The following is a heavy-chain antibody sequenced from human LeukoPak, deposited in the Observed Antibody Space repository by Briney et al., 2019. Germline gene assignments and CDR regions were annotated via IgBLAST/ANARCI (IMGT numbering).Heavy chain of an antibody. CDR1: GFTFTSYA. J-gene: IGHJ4*02. CDR2: ISGSGGST. V-gene: IGHV3-23*01. Sequence: GSLRLSCSASGFTFTSYAMSWVRQAPGKGLEWVSAISGSGGSTYYADSVKGRFTISRDNSKNTLYLQMNSLRAEDTAVYYCATAQIAALTDYWGQGTLVTVSS. CDR3: ATAQIAALTDY. D-gene: IGHD6-13*01.